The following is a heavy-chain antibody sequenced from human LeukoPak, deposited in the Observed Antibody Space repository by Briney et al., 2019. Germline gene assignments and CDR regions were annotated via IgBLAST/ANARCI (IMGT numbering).Heavy chain of an antibody. D-gene: IGHD6-13*01. CDR3: ARTQQLVLYYYYGMDV. V-gene: IGHV1-2*02. J-gene: IGHJ6*02. CDR1: GYTFTGYY. CDR2: INPNSGGT. Sequence: PVKVSCKASGYTFTGYYMHWVRQAPGQGLEWMGWINPNSGGTNYAQKFQGRVTMTRNTSISTAYMELSSLRSEDTAVYYCARTQQLVLYYYYGMDVWGQGTTVTVSS.